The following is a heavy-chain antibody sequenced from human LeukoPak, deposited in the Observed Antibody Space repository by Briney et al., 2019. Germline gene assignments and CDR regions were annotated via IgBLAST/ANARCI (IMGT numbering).Heavy chain of an antibody. CDR3: ARDRDVLLWFGELYY. D-gene: IGHD3-10*01. CDR1: GFTFSSYA. Sequence: GGSLRLSCAASGFTFSSYAMHWVRQAPGKGLEWVAVISYDGSNKYYADSVKGRFTISRDNSKNTLYLQMNSLRAEDTAVYYCARDRDVLLWFGELYYWGQGTLVTASS. J-gene: IGHJ4*02. V-gene: IGHV3-30-3*01. CDR2: ISYDGSNK.